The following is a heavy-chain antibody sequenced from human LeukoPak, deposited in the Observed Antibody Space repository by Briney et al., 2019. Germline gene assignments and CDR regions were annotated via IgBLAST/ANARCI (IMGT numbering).Heavy chain of an antibody. CDR3: ANGNAPPGPSGITMIGPHAFDI. D-gene: IGHD3-10*02. CDR1: GFTFTTYG. J-gene: IGHJ3*02. Sequence: PGRSLRLSCAASGFTFTTYGMHWVRQAPGKGLEWVAIIWYDGSNKYYADSVKGRFTISRDNSKNTLYLQMNSLRAEDTAVYYCANGNAPPGPSGITMIGPHAFDIWGQGTMVTVSS. CDR2: IWYDGSNK. V-gene: IGHV3-33*06.